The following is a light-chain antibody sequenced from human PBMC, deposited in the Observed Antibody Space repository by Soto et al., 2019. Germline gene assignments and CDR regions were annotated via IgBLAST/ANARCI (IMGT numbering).Light chain of an antibody. CDR2: DAS. CDR3: QQRSNWPPYT. Sequence: EIVLTQSPATLSFSPGERATLSCRASQSVSSYLAWYQQKPGQAPRPLIYDASNRATGIPARFSGSGSGTDFTLTISSLEPEDFAVYYCQQRSNWPPYTFGQGTKLEIK. V-gene: IGKV3-11*01. CDR1: QSVSSY. J-gene: IGKJ2*01.